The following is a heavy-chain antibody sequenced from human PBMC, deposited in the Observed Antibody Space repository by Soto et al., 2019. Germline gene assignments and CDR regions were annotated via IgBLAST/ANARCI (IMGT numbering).Heavy chain of an antibody. Sequence: GASVKVSCKASGGTFSSYAISWVRQAPGQGLEWMGGIIPIFGTANYAQKFQGRVTITADESTSTAYMELSSLRSEDTAVYYCARGAIGQQLDNYWGQGTLVTVSS. V-gene: IGHV1-69*13. CDR2: IIPIFGTA. J-gene: IGHJ4*02. CDR1: GGTFSSYA. D-gene: IGHD6-13*01. CDR3: ARGAIGQQLDNY.